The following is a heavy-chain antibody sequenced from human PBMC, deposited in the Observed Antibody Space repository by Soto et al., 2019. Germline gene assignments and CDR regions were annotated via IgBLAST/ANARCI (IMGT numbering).Heavy chain of an antibody. CDR1: GFTFSSYS. J-gene: IGHJ6*02. V-gene: IGHV3-23*04. CDR2: ISSSGGST. CDR3: AKDTVPEDYDFWSGLPLNYGMDV. D-gene: IGHD3-3*01. Sequence: EVQLVESGGGLVKPGGSLRLSCAASGFTFSSYSMNWVRQAPGKGLEWVSSISSSGGSTYYADSVKGRFTISRDNSKNTLYLQMNSLRAEDTAVYYCAKDTVPEDYDFWSGLPLNYGMDVWGQGTTVTVSS.